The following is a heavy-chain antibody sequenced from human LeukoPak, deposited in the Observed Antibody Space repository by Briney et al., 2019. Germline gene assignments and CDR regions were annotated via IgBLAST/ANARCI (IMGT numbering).Heavy chain of an antibody. D-gene: IGHD6-13*01. CDR1: GFSFSVYW. CDR2: IKTDGSIT. V-gene: IGHV3-74*01. J-gene: IGHJ4*02. Sequence: GGSLRLSCAASGFSFSVYWMHWVRQAPGKGPVWVSRIKTDGSITDYADFVKGRFTISRDNAKNTLYLQMNSLRAEDTAVYYCPRDLLPAAGEYYFDYWGQGTLVTVSS. CDR3: PRDLLPAAGEYYFDY.